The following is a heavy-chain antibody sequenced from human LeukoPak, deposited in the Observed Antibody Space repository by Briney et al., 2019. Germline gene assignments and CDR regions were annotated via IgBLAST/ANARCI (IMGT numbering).Heavy chain of an antibody. D-gene: IGHD3-10*01. CDR1: GFTFSSYS. CDR2: ISGSGGST. CDR3: AKRYYYGSGTYYVDAFDI. Sequence: GGSLRLSCAASGFTFSSYSMNWVRQAPGKGLEWVSAISGSGGSTYCADSVKGRFTISRDNSKNTLYLQMNSLRAEDTALYYCAKRYYYGSGTYYVDAFDIWGQGTMVTVSS. V-gene: IGHV3-23*01. J-gene: IGHJ3*02.